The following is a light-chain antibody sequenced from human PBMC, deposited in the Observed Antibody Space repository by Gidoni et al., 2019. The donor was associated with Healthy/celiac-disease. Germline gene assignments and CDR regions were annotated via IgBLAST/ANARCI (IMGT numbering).Light chain of an antibody. CDR1: QDISHY. J-gene: IGKJ2*01. CDR3: QQYDNLPPYT. V-gene: IGKV1-33*01. Sequence: DIQMTQSPSSLSAAVGDRVTITCQASQDISHYLNWYQQKPGKAPKLLIYDASNLETGVPSRFSGSVSGTDFTFTISSLQPEDIATYYCQQYDNLPPYTFGQGTKLEIK. CDR2: DAS.